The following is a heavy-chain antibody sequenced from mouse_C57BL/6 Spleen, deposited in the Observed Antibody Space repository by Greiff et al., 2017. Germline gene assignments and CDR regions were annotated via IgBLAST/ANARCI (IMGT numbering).Heavy chain of an antibody. J-gene: IGHJ1*03. CDR3: ARHDDDSWYVDV. Sequence: EVQRVESGGGLVKPGGSLKLSCAASGFTFSSYTMSWVRQTPEKRLEWVATISGGGGITYYPDSVKGRFTISRDNAKNTLYLQMSSLRSEDTAVYYCARHDDDSWYVDVWGTGTTVTVSS. D-gene: IGHD2-4*01. CDR2: ISGGGGIT. V-gene: IGHV5-9*04. CDR1: GFTFSSYT.